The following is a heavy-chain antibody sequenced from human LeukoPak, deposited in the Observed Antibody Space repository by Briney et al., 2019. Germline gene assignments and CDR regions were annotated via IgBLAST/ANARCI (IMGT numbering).Heavy chain of an antibody. J-gene: IGHJ4*02. CDR2: ISYDGKVK. V-gene: IGHV3-30*15. CDR1: GFMFTGFA. Sequence: GRSLRLSCAASGFMFTGFAMHWVRQAPGKGLQWVAVISYDGKVKFYGDSVKGRFTISRDDSKNMLYLQVSSLRPEDTAVYYCARDMIRGQPDYLDYWGQGTLVTVSS. D-gene: IGHD3-10*01. CDR3: ARDMIRGQPDYLDY.